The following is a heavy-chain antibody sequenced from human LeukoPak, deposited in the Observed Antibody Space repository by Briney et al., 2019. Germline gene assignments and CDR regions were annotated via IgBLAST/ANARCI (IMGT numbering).Heavy chain of an antibody. Sequence: SETLSLTCAVSGGSISSSNWWSWVRQPPGKGLEWIGEIYHSGSTNYNPSLKSRVTISVDTSKNQFSLKLSSVTAADTAVYYCARGSVEMLRYYLDYWGQGTLVTVSS. CDR2: IYHSGST. V-gene: IGHV4-4*02. CDR1: GGSISSSNW. CDR3: ARGSVEMLRYYLDY. J-gene: IGHJ4*02. D-gene: IGHD5-24*01.